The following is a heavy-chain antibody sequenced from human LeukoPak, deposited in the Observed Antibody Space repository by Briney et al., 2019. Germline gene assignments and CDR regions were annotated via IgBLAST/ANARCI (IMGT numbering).Heavy chain of an antibody. J-gene: IGHJ3*02. CDR2: IYRSGTT. CDR1: GFIFSDYY. Sequence: TGGSLRLSCAASGFIFSDYYMSWIRQPPGKGLEWIGEIYRSGTTNYNPSLKSRVTISVDKSKNQFSLKLSSVTAADTAIYYCARGLNYYDSSAYSGYAFDIWGQGTRVTVSS. CDR3: ARGLNYYDSSAYSGYAFDI. D-gene: IGHD3-22*01. V-gene: IGHV4-34*01.